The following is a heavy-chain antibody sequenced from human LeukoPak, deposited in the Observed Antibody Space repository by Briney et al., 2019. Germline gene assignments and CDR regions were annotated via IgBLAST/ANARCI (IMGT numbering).Heavy chain of an antibody. Sequence: ASVKVSCKASGYTFTSYGISWVRQGPGQGLEWMGLISAYNGNTNYAQKLQGRVRMTTDRSTSTGYMALRSLRSHATALYYCATDVPSYSSGGSCFWFDPWGQGTLVTVSS. CDR2: ISAYNGNT. CDR3: ATDVPSYSSGGSCFWFDP. D-gene: IGHD2-15*01. CDR1: GYTFTSYG. J-gene: IGHJ5*02. V-gene: IGHV1-18*01.